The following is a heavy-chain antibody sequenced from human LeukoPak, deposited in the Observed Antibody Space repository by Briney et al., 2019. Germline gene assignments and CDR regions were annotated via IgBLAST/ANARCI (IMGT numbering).Heavy chain of an antibody. CDR2: IYPGDSDT. Sequence: GESLKISCKGSGYNFMNYWIAWVRQMPGKGLEWMGIIYPGDSDTGYSPSFEGQVTISADKSIGTAYLQWSSLKASDTAVYYCARRSTSSGWTLDYWGQGTLVTVSS. CDR1: GYNFMNYW. CDR3: ARRSTSSGWTLDY. J-gene: IGHJ4*02. D-gene: IGHD6-19*01. V-gene: IGHV5-51*01.